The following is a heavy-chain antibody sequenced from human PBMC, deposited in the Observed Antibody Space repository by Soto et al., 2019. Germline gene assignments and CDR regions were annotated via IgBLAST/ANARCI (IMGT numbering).Heavy chain of an antibody. V-gene: IGHV1-18*01. CDR1: GYTFTSYG. Sequence: QVQLVQSGAEVKKPGASVKVSCKASGYTFTSYGISWVRQAPGQGLECMGWISDYNGNTKYPQKLQGRVTMTTDTSTSTAYMELRSLRSDDTAVYYCARCYCSGGSCYPSYYYYMDGWGKGTTVTVSS. CDR3: ARCYCSGGSCYPSYYYYMDG. J-gene: IGHJ6*03. CDR2: ISDYNGNT. D-gene: IGHD2-15*01.